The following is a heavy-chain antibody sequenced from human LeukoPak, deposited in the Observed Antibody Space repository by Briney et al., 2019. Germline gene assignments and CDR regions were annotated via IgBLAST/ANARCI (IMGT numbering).Heavy chain of an antibody. CDR1: GFTFSSYA. J-gene: IGHJ6*02. Sequence: GGSLRLSCAASGFTFSSYAMSWVRQAPGKGLEWVSAISGSGGSTYYADSVKGRFTISRGNSKNTLYLQMNSLRAEDTAVYYCAKDQLYCSSTSCYNYYYGMDVWGQGTTVTVSS. D-gene: IGHD2-2*02. V-gene: IGHV3-23*01. CDR3: AKDQLYCSSTSCYNYYYGMDV. CDR2: ISGSGGST.